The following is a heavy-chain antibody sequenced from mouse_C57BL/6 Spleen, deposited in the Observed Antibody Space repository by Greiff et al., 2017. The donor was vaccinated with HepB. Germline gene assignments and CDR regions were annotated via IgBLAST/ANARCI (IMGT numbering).Heavy chain of an antibody. D-gene: IGHD2-2*01. CDR1: GYTFTSYW. J-gene: IGHJ3*01. CDR3: ARGDGYDERAWFAY. Sequence: QVQLQQPGAELVRPGSSVKLSCKASGYTFTSYWMDWVKQRPGQGLEWIGNIYPSDSETHYNQKFKDKATLTVDKSSSTAYMQLSSLTSEDSAVYYCARGDGYDERAWFAYWGQGTLVTVSA. V-gene: IGHV1-61*01. CDR2: IYPSDSET.